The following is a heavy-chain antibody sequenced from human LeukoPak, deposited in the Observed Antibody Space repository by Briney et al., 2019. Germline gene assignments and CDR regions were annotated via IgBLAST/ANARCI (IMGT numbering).Heavy chain of an antibody. V-gene: IGHV1-8*01. CDR2: MNPNSGNT. Sequence: ALVKVSCKASGYTFNSYDINWVRQATGQGLEWMGWMNPNSGNTGYAQRFQGRVTMTRNTSISTAYVELSSLRSDDTAVYYCARAASWSPIGDSYYYMDVWGKGTTVTISS. CDR1: GYTFNSYD. D-gene: IGHD6-13*01. J-gene: IGHJ6*03. CDR3: ARAASWSPIGDSYYYMDV.